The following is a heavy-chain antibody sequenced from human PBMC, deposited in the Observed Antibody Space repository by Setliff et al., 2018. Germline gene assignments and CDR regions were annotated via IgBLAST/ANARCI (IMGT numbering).Heavy chain of an antibody. J-gene: IGHJ4*02. CDR3: ARLPPLHTPMALTFDY. Sequence: TSETLSLTCSVSGGSITSDYWSWIRQPPGKGLEWIGYMYYSGDTNYNPSLKSRVTISVDTSKNQFSLELRSVTAADTAVYYCARLPPLHTPMALTFDYWGQGILVTVSS. CDR2: MYYSGDT. D-gene: IGHD5-18*01. V-gene: IGHV4-59*08. CDR1: GGSITSDY.